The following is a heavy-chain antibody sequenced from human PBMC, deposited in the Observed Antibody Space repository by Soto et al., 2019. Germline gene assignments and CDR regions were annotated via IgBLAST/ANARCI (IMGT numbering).Heavy chain of an antibody. D-gene: IGHD3-22*01. Sequence: SVKVSCKASGGTFSSYAISWVRQAPGQGLEWMGGIIPIFGTANYAQKFQGRVTSTADESTSTAYMELSSLRSEDTAVYYCASPHLQYYYDSSGYYYQYWGQGTLVTVSS. CDR2: IIPIFGTA. CDR3: ASPHLQYYYDSSGYYYQY. CDR1: GGTFSSYA. J-gene: IGHJ4*02. V-gene: IGHV1-69*13.